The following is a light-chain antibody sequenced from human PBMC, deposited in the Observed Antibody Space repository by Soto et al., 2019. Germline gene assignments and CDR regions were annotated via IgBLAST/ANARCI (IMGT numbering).Light chain of an antibody. CDR1: QSISGY. J-gene: IGKJ5*01. CDR2: ATS. Sequence: DIDMTQSPSSLSASVGDRVTITCRASQSISGYLTWYQQKPGKAPRLLIYATSNLQSGVPSRFSGGGSGTDFSPTISTLQPEDFATYYCPQNYSTPSITFGQGTRLETK. CDR3: PQNYSTPSIT. V-gene: IGKV1-39*01.